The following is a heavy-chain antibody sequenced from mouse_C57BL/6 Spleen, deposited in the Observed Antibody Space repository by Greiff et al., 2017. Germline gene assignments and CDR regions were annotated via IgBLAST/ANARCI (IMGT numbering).Heavy chain of an antibody. D-gene: IGHD2-3*01. J-gene: IGHJ4*01. CDR3: ARGIYDGYRQSYAMDY. CDR2: IYPGSGNT. Sequence: QVQLQQSGAELVRPGASVKLSCKASGYTFTDYYINWVKQRPGQGLEWIARIYPGSGNTYYNEKFKGKDTLTAEKSSSTAYMQLSSLTSEDSAVYFCARGIYDGYRQSYAMDYWGQGTSVTVSS. V-gene: IGHV1-76*01. CDR1: GYTFTDYY.